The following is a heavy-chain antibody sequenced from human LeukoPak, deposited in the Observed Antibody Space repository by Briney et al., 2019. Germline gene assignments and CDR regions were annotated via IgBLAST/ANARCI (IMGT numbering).Heavy chain of an antibody. CDR2: INTDGSST. J-gene: IGHJ4*02. Sequence: PGGSLRLSCAASGFTFSSYWMHWVRQAPGKGLVWVSRINTDGSSTSYADSVKGRFTISRDNSKNTLYLQMNSLRAEDTAVYYCARDPHSYSWGVVAPFDYWGQGTLVTVSS. CDR1: GFTFSSYW. V-gene: IGHV3-74*01. CDR3: ARDPHSYSWGVVAPFDY. D-gene: IGHD2-15*01.